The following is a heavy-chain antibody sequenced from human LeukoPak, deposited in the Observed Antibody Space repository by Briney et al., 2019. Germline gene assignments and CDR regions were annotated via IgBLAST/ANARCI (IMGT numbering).Heavy chain of an antibody. CDR3: AGSSSWFDY. CDR2: ISSRGSPT. D-gene: IGHD6-13*01. CDR1: GLAFSDSL. J-gene: IGHJ5*01. V-gene: IGHV3-11*01. Sequence: PGGSLRLSCAASGLAFSDSLMSWIRQAPGKGLERLSFISSRGSPTVYADSVKGRFTISRDNIKNSVFLQMNSLRVEDTAIYYCAGSSSWFDYWGRGTLVTVSS.